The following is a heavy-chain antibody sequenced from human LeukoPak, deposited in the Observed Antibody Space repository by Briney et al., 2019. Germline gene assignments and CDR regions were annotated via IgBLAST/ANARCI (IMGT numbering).Heavy chain of an antibody. J-gene: IGHJ6*02. Sequence: GGSLRLSCAASGFTVSSNYMSWVRQAPGKGLEWVSVIYSGGSTYYADSVRGRFTISRDNSKNTLYLQMNSLRAEDTAVYYCARDLSGGRNGDVWGQGTTVTVSS. D-gene: IGHD2-15*01. CDR2: IYSGGST. CDR3: ARDLSGGRNGDV. V-gene: IGHV3-53*01. CDR1: GFTVSSNY.